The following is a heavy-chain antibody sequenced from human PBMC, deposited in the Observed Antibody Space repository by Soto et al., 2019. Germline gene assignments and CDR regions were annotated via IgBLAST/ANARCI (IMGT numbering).Heavy chain of an antibody. CDR3: VRDFGSSSEGGMDV. D-gene: IGHD6-6*01. V-gene: IGHV3-53*01. J-gene: IGHJ6*02. Sequence: GGSLRLSCAASGFTVISNYMSWVRQAPGKGLEWVSVIYSGGITFYADSVKGRFTISRDNSKNTLYLQMNNLRGEDTAVYYCVRDFGSSSEGGMDVWGQGTTVTVSS. CDR2: IYSGGIT. CDR1: GFTVISNY.